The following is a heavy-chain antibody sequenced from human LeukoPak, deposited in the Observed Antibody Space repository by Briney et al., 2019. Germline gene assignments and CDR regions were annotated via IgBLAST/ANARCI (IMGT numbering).Heavy chain of an antibody. CDR1: GFTFRSYD. V-gene: IGHV3-21*01. CDR3: AREGGAVAGIHYYYYMDV. CDR2: ISSSSYI. J-gene: IGHJ6*03. Sequence: RPGGSLRLSCAASGFTFRSYDMNWVRQAPGKGLEWASSISSSSYIYYADSVKGRFTISRDNAKNSLYLQMNSLRAEDTAVYYCAREGGAVAGIHYYYYMDVWGKGTTVTVSS. D-gene: IGHD6-19*01.